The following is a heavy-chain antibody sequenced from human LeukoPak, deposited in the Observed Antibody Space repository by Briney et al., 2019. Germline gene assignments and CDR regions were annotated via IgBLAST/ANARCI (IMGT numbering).Heavy chain of an antibody. CDR3: ARDVEARISAAGIFDY. J-gene: IGHJ4*02. Sequence: GGSLRLSCAASGFTFSSDAMSWVRQAPGKGLEWVSAISGSGGSTYYADSVKGRFAISRDNSKNTLWLQMNSLRADATAIYYCARDVEARISAAGIFDYWGQGSLVTVSS. CDR2: ISGSGGST. V-gene: IGHV3-23*01. D-gene: IGHD6-13*01. CDR1: GFTFSSDA.